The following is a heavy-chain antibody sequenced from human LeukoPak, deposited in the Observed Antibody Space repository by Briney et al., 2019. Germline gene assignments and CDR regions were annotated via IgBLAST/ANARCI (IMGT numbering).Heavy chain of an antibody. J-gene: IGHJ4*02. CDR1: GFTSDDYA. CDR2: ISWNSGSI. CDR3: AKDATTGTAISH. D-gene: IGHD1-1*01. V-gene: IGHV3-9*02. Sequence: PGGSLRLSCAASGFTSDDYAMHWVRQAPGKGLEWVSSISWNSGSIGYADSVKGRFTISRDNAKNSLYLQMNSLRAEDTALYYCAKDATTGTAISHWGQGTLVTVSS.